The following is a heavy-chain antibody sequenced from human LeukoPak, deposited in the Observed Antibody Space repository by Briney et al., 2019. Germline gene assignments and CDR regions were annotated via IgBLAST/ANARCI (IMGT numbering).Heavy chain of an antibody. CDR3: ARDRDLYFDY. V-gene: IGHV3-21*01. D-gene: IGHD3-10*01. CDR1: GFTFSTYS. J-gene: IGHJ4*02. Sequence: GGSLRLSCAASGFTFSTYSMNWVRQAPGKGLEWVSSISSSSSYIYYADSVKGRFTISRDNAKNSLYLQMNSLRAEDTAVYYCARDRDLYFDYWGQGTLVTVSS. CDR2: ISSSSSYI.